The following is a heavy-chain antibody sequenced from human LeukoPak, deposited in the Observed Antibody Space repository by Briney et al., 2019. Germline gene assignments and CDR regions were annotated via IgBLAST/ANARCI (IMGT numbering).Heavy chain of an antibody. CDR3: AKGQNYYDGSGYYSTDY. CDR2: ISSDGVNK. CDR1: GFIFSSFG. Sequence: GRSLRLSCAASGFIFSSFGMHWVRQAPGKGLEWVAVISSDGVNKYSADSVKGRFTISRDNSKNTLYLQMNSLRAADTAVYYCAKGQNYYDGSGYYSTDYWGQGTPVTVSS. D-gene: IGHD3-22*01. V-gene: IGHV3-30*18. J-gene: IGHJ4*02.